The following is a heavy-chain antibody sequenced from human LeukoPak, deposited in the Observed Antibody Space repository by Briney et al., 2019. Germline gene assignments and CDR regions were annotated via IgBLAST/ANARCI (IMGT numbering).Heavy chain of an antibody. Sequence: GGSLRLSCAASGFTFSSYGMHWVRQAPGKGLEWVAFIRYDGSNKYYADSVKGRFTISRDNSKNTLYLQMNSLRAEDTAVYYCAKDRGARPDAFDIWGQGTMVTVSS. CDR1: GFTFSSYG. J-gene: IGHJ3*02. CDR2: IRYDGSNK. CDR3: AKDRGARPDAFDI. D-gene: IGHD1-26*01. V-gene: IGHV3-30*02.